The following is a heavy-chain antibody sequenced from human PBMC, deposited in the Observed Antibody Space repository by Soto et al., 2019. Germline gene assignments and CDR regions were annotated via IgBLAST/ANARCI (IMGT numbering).Heavy chain of an antibody. V-gene: IGHV4-59*01. Sequence: SETLSLTCTVSGGSISSYYWSWIRQPPGKGLKWIGYIYYSGSTNYNPSLKSRVTISVDTSKNQFSLKLSSVTAADTAVYYCARDNYSGGPRHFYGMDVWGQGTTVTVSS. J-gene: IGHJ6*02. CDR1: GGSISSYY. CDR3: ARDNYSGGPRHFYGMDV. CDR2: IYYSGST. D-gene: IGHD2-15*01.